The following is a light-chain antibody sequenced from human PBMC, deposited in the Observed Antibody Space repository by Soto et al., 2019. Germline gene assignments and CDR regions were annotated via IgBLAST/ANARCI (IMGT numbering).Light chain of an antibody. V-gene: IGKV3-20*01. CDR2: GAS. Sequence: EIVLTRSPGTLSLSPGERATLSGRASQSVSSSYLAWYQQKPGQAPRLLIYGASSRATGVPDRFSGSGSETDFTLTISRLEPEDFAVYYCQQCGRTPLTFGQGTKV. CDR1: QSVSSSY. CDR3: QQCGRTPLT. J-gene: IGKJ1*01.